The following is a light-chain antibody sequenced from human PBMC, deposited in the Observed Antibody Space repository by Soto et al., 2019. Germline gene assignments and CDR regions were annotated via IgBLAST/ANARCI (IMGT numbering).Light chain of an antibody. CDR2: DAS. Sequence: IHMTHSPSTLSASLGEMVTITFRAIQSINKWLAWYQEKPGKAPKLLIYDASSLPSGVPASFSGSGSGTEFTLTIRSLQPDDFATYYCQHYSTYLITSGGGTTVHIK. CDR1: QSINKW. CDR3: QHYSTYLIT. J-gene: IGKJ4*01. V-gene: IGKV1-5*01.